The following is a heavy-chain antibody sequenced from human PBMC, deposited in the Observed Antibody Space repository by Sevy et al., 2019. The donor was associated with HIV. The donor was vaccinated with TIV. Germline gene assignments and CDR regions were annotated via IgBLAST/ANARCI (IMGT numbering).Heavy chain of an antibody. CDR2: IYYSGST. CDR1: GGSISSSSYY. D-gene: IGHD7-27*01. J-gene: IGHJ4*02. Sequence: SETLSLTCTVSGGSISSSSYYWGWIRQPPGKGLEWIGSIYYSGSTYYNPSLKSRVTISVDTSKNQFSLKLSSVTAADTAVYYCARLGGRASGYWGQRTLVTVSS. CDR3: ARLGGRASGY. V-gene: IGHV4-39*01.